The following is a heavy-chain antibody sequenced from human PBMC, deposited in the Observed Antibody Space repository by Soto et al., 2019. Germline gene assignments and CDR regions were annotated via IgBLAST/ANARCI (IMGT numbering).Heavy chain of an antibody. CDR3: AGRRSSDYGGNTNPYYFDY. D-gene: IGHD4-17*01. CDR2: IYYSGNT. CDR1: GGSISICGYY. V-gene: IGHV4-39*01. Sequence: SETLSLTCTVSGGSISICGYYWVWIRQPPGQGLEWIGSIYYSGNTYNSPTHYHRVIISMDTTKNQIYINVISVTAEDTAVYDCAGRRSSDYGGNTNPYYFDYWGQGTMVTVSS. J-gene: IGHJ4*02.